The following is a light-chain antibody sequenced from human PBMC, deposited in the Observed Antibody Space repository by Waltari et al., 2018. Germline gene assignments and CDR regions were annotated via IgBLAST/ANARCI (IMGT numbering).Light chain of an antibody. CDR2: AVS. CDR1: SSDVGNYNH. Sequence: QSALTQPASVSGSPGQSITLSCPGTSSDVGNYNHVSWYQQHPGKAPKLMIYAVSKRPSGVSDRFSGSKSGDMASLTISGLQPEDEAEYFCSSYAGSSKGVFGGGTKVTVL. CDR3: SSYAGSSKGV. J-gene: IGLJ2*01. V-gene: IGLV2-23*02.